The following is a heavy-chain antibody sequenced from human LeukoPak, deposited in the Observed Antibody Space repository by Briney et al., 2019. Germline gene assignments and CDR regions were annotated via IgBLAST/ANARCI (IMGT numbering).Heavy chain of an antibody. Sequence: LRASVKVSCKASGYTFTSYDINWVRQATGQGLEWMGWMNPNSGNTGYAQNFQDRVTITWNTSISAAYMELSRLRSDDTAVYYCARADDYDAFDIWGQGTMVTVSS. CDR1: GYTFTSYD. V-gene: IGHV1-8*03. CDR2: MNPNSGNT. D-gene: IGHD4-11*01. CDR3: ARADDYDAFDI. J-gene: IGHJ3*02.